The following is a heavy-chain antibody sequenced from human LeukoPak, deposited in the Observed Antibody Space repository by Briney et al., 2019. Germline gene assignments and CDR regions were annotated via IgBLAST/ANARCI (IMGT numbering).Heavy chain of an antibody. Sequence: GGSLRLSCVASGFTFSGYAMHWVRQAPGKGLEWVAAISSDGDNKYYADSVKGRFIIPRDNSKSTLYFQMNSLRAEDTAIYYCARSGGLPKFDWWGQGTLVTVSS. J-gene: IGHJ4*02. CDR1: GFTFSGYA. CDR2: ISSDGDNK. V-gene: IGHV3-30*14. CDR3: ARSGGLPKFDW.